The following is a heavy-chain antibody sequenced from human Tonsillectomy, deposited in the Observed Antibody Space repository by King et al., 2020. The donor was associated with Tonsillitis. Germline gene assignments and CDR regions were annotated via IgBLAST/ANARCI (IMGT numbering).Heavy chain of an antibody. CDR2: IKQDGSEK. Sequence: VQLVESGGGLVQPGGSLRLSCAASGFTFSSYWMRWVRQAPGKGLEWVANIKQDGSEKYYVDSVKGRFTISRDNAKNSLYLQMNSLRAEDTAVYYCARAPKYSSGWYNYYDGMDVWGQGTTGTVSS. J-gene: IGHJ6*02. V-gene: IGHV3-7*01. CDR3: ARAPKYSSGWYNYYDGMDV. D-gene: IGHD6-19*01. CDR1: GFTFSSYW.